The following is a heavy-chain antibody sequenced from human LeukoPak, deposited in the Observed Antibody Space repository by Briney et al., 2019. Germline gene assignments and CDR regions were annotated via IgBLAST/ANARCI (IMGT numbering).Heavy chain of an antibody. CDR1: GGSISSSSYY. D-gene: IGHD3-10*01. Sequence: PSETLCPTCTVSGGSISSSSYYWGWIRQPPGKGLEWIGSIYYSGSTYYNPSLKSRVTISVDTSKNQFSLKLSSVTAADTAVYYCARHSRYGSGSRCGYWGQGTLVTVSS. J-gene: IGHJ4*02. V-gene: IGHV4-39*01. CDR2: IYYSGST. CDR3: ARHSRYGSGSRCGY.